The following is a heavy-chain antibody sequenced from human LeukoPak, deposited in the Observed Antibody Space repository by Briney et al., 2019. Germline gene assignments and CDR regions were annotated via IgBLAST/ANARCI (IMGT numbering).Heavy chain of an antibody. CDR2: ISTYTGNT. CDR3: ARERNNWFDP. CDR1: GYTFTSYG. J-gene: IGHJ5*02. V-gene: IGHV1-18*01. Sequence: ASVKVSCKASGYTFTSYGLSWVRQAPGQGLEWMGWISTYTGNTNYAQNLQGRVTMTTDTSTSTAYMELRSPRSDDTAVYYCARERNNWFDPWGQGTLVTVSS.